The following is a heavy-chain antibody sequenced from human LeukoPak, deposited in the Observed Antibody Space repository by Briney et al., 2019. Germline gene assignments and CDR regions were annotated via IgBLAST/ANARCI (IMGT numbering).Heavy chain of an antibody. D-gene: IGHD1-26*01. CDR1: GFTFSTYG. J-gene: IGHJ4*02. Sequence: GGSLRLSCAASGFTFSTYGMSWVRQAPGKGLEWISGISGSGGSRFYTDSVKGRFTISRDNSKNTLYLQMNSLRAEDTAVYYCAKLREWELPDLFDYWGQGTLVTVSS. CDR3: AKLREWELPDLFDY. CDR2: ISGSGGSR. V-gene: IGHV3-23*01.